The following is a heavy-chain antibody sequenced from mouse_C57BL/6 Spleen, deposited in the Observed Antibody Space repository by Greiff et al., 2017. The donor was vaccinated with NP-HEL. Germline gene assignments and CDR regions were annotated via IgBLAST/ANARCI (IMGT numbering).Heavy chain of an antibody. D-gene: IGHD1-1*01. Sequence: QVQLKQSGAELVKPGASVKISCKASGYAFSSYWMNWVKQTPGKGLEWIGQIYPGDGDTNYNGKFKGKATLTADKSSSTAYMQLSSLTSEDSAVYFCARHGKDAMDYWGQGTSVTVSS. CDR3: ARHGKDAMDY. V-gene: IGHV1-80*01. CDR2: IYPGDGDT. J-gene: IGHJ4*01. CDR1: GYAFSSYW.